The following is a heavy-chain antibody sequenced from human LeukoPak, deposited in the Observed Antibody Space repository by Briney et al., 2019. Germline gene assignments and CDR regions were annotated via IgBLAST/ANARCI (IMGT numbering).Heavy chain of an antibody. J-gene: IGHJ4*02. CDR2: IIPILGIA. Sequence: SVKVSCKASGGTFSSYAISWVRQAPGQGLEWMGRIIPILGIANYAQKFQGRVTITADKSTSTAYMELSSLRSEDTAVYYCARDQIGVGATDYWGQGTLVTVSS. V-gene: IGHV1-69*04. CDR3: ARDQIGVGATDY. D-gene: IGHD1-26*01. CDR1: GGTFSSYA.